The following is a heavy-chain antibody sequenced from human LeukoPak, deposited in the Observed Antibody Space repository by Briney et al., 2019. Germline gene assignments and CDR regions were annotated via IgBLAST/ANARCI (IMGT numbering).Heavy chain of an antibody. J-gene: IGHJ6*03. V-gene: IGHV3-64*01. CDR3: ARDTVTIYYYYMDV. CDR2: ISGNGGST. Sequence: GGSLRLSCAASGFTFTNHAMQWVRQAPGKGLEYVSAISGNGGSTYYANSVKGRFTISRDNSKNTVYLQMDSLRAEDMAVYYCARDTVTIYYYYMDVWGKGTTVTVSS. D-gene: IGHD4-11*01. CDR1: GFTFTNHA.